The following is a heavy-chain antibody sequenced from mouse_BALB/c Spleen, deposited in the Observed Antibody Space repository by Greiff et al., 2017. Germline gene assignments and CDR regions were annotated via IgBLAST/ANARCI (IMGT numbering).Heavy chain of an antibody. D-gene: IGHD2-10*01. Sequence: EVQVVESGGGLVQPGGSLKLSCAASGFTFSSYTMSWVRQTPEKRLEWVAYISNGGGSTYYPDTVKGRFTISRDNAKNTLYLQMSSLKSEDTAMYYCARHEPAYYGNYRYFDVWGAGTTVTVSS. V-gene: IGHV5-12-2*01. J-gene: IGHJ1*01. CDR1: GFTFSSYT. CDR2: ISNGGGST. CDR3: ARHEPAYYGNYRYFDV.